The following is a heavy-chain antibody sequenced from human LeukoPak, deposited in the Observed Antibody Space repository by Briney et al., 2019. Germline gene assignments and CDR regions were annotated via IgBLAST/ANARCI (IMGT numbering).Heavy chain of an antibody. J-gene: IGHJ4*02. V-gene: IGHV4-39*01. Sequence: ETLSLTCIVSGGSISNSSYYWGWIRQPPGRGLEWIGSIYYSGSAYYNPSLKSRVTISVDTSKNQFSLKLTSVTAADTAVYYCARHWVVTPNYWGQGTLVTVSS. D-gene: IGHD4-23*01. CDR2: IYYSGSA. CDR3: ARHWVVTPNY. CDR1: GGSISNSSYY.